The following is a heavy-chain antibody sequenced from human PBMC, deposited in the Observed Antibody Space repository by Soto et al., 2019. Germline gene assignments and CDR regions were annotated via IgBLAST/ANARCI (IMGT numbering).Heavy chain of an antibody. V-gene: IGHV4-31*03. J-gene: IGHJ4*02. CDR2: IYYSGST. CDR1: GGSISSGCYY. Sequence: TLSLTCTVSGGSISSGCYYWSCIRQHPGKGLEWIGYIYYSGSTYYNPSLKSRVTISVDTSKNQFSLKLNSVTAADTAVYYCARGGYGPPVTFDYWGQGTLVTVSS. CDR3: ARGGYGPPVTFDY. D-gene: IGHD6-25*01.